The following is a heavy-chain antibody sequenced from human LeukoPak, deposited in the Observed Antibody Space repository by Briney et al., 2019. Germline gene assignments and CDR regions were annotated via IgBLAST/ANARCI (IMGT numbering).Heavy chain of an antibody. CDR3: ARKVYAPYFDS. Sequence: SETLSLTCTVSGGSIGSGAYYWSWIRQHPGKGLEWIGYIYYSGSTYYNPSLKSRLTISVDTSKNQFSLKLSSVTAADTAVYYCARKVYAPYFDSWGQGTLVTVSS. CDR2: IYYSGST. J-gene: IGHJ4*02. V-gene: IGHV4-31*03. CDR1: GGSIGSGAYY. D-gene: IGHD2-8*01.